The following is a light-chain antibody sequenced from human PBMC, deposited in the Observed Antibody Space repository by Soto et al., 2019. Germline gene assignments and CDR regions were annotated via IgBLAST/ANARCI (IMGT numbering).Light chain of an antibody. V-gene: IGKV3-20*01. CDR3: QQYGSSPQT. CDR2: SAS. J-gene: IGKJ1*01. CDR1: QSVNSNC. Sequence: EIVLTQSPGTLPLSPGEGATLSCRASQSVNSNCLAWYQQKPGQAPRLLIYSASSRATGIPDRFSGSGSGTDFTLTGSRLEPEDFAVDYCQQYGSSPQTVGQGSKVEIK.